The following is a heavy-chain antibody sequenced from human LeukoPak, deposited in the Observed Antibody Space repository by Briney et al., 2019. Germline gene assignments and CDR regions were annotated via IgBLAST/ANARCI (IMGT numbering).Heavy chain of an antibody. CDR1: GYRFTSYW. J-gene: IGHJ4*02. Sequence: GESLKISCKGSGYRFTSYWISWVRQMPGKGLEXXXRIDPSDSYTNYSPSFQGHVTISADKSISTAYLQWSSLKASDTAMYYCARRGYTYGNAPFDYWGQGTLVTVSS. CDR3: ARRGYTYGNAPFDY. CDR2: IDPSDSYT. V-gene: IGHV5-10-1*01. D-gene: IGHD5-18*01.